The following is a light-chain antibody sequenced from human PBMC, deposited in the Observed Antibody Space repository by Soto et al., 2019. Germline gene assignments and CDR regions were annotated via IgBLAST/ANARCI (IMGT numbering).Light chain of an antibody. CDR2: GAS. V-gene: IGKV3-20*01. J-gene: IGKJ1*01. Sequence: EIVLTQSPGTLSLSPGERTTLSCRASQSGSSIYLAWYQQKTGQAPRLLIYGASSRATGIPDRLSGSGSGKDFNFTISCLDTEDLAVYYFQQYGRSRWTFGHGKKV. CDR3: QQYGRSRWT. CDR1: QSGSSIY.